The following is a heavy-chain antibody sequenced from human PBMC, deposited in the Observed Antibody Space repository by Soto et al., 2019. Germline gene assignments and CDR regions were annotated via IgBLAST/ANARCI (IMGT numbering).Heavy chain of an antibody. D-gene: IGHD5-12*01. CDR2: IIPILGIA. Sequence: ASVKVSCEACGGSFSSYTISWVRQAPSQGLEWMGRIIPILGIANYAQKFQGRVTITADKSTSTAYMELSSLRSEDTAVYYCARDLGRHSGYVAAFDIWGQGTMVTVSS. J-gene: IGHJ3*02. CDR1: GGSFSSYT. CDR3: ARDLGRHSGYVAAFDI. V-gene: IGHV1-69*04.